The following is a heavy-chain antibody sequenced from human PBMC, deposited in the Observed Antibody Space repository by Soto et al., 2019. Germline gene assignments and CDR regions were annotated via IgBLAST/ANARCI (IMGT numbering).Heavy chain of an antibody. Sequence: QVQLQQWGAGLLKPSETLSLTCAVYGGSFSGYYWSWIRQPPGKGPEWIGEINHSGSTNYNPSLKSRVTISVDTSKNQFYLKLSSVTAADTAVYYCARGPPYCSGGSCGSGWFDPWGQGTLVTVSS. J-gene: IGHJ5*02. D-gene: IGHD2-15*01. CDR2: INHSGST. CDR3: ARGPPYCSGGSCGSGWFDP. V-gene: IGHV4-34*01. CDR1: GGSFSGYY.